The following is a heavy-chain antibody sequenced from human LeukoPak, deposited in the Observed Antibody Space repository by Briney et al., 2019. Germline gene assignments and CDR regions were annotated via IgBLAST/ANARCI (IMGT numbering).Heavy chain of an antibody. J-gene: IGHJ3*01. CDR1: GGSISSGIHF. V-gene: IGHV4-39*01. Sequence: SETLSLTCTVSGGSISSGIHFWIWIRQPPGMGLQWIGSINYRGGTYYNPSLKSRVTISVDTSKNQFSLKLTSVTAADTALYYCARQIAVAGERAFDLWGEGTMVTVSS. D-gene: IGHD6-19*01. CDR2: INYRGGT. CDR3: ARQIAVAGERAFDL.